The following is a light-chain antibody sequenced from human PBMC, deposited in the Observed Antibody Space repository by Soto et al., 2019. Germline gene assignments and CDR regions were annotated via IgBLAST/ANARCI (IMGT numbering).Light chain of an antibody. J-gene: IGKJ4*01. V-gene: IGKV1-5*03. CDR2: KAS. CDR1: QTISSW. CDR3: QQLNSYPIAT. Sequence: DIQMTQSPSTLSGSVGDRVTITCRASQTISSWLAWYQQKPGKAPKLLIYKASTLKSGVPSRFSGSGSGTEFTLTISSLQPDDFATYHCQQLNSYPIATFGGGTKVDIK.